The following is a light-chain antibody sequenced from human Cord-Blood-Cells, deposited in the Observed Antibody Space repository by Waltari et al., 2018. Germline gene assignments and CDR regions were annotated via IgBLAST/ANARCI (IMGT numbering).Light chain of an antibody. Sequence: QSALTQPASVSGSPGQSITISCTGTSSDVGGYNYVSWYQQHPGKAPTLMIYDVCNRPSGVSNRSSGTKSGNMASLTISALQAEDEADYYCSSYTSSSTLDVVFCRGTKLTVL. V-gene: IGLV2-14*01. CDR3: SSYTSSSTLDVV. CDR1: SSDVGGYNY. J-gene: IGLJ2*01. CDR2: DVC.